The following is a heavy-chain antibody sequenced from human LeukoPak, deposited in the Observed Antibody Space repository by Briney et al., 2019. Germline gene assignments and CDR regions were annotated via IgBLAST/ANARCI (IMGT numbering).Heavy chain of an antibody. CDR2: IYYSGST. J-gene: IGHJ4*02. V-gene: IGHV4-31*03. Sequence: SQTLSLTCTVSGGSISSGGYYWSWIRQHPGKGLEWIGYIYYSGSTYYNPSLKSRVTISVDTSKNQFSLKLSSVTAADTAVYYCARPSNNWNAGDYWGQGTLVTVSS. D-gene: IGHD1-20*01. CDR3: ARPSNNWNAGDY. CDR1: GGSISSGGYY.